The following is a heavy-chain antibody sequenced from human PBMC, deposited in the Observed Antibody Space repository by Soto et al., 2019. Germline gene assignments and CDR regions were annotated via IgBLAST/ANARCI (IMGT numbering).Heavy chain of an antibody. Sequence: ASVKVSCKASGGTFSTYTITWVRQAPGQRLEWMGRIIPIIGIINYAQKFQGRVTISADKFTGTAYMELTGLRPEDTAVYYCAKXXGGKSAHXYTIDPWGQGTLVTVSS. CDR3: AKXXGGKSAHXYTIDP. D-gene: IGHD2-15*01. CDR2: IIPIIGII. J-gene: IGHJ5*02. CDR1: GGTFSTYT. V-gene: IGHV1-69*02.